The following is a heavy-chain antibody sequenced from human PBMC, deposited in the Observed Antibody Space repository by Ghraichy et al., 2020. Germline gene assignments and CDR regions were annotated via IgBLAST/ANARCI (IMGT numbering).Heavy chain of an antibody. CDR3: ARDVDIVATIPGY. J-gene: IGHJ4*02. CDR2: ISGYNGNT. Sequence: GESLNISCKASGYTFTSYGISWVRQAPGQGLEWMGWISGYNGNTNYAQQLQGRVTMTTDTSTSTAYMELRSLRSDDTAVYYCARDVDIVATIPGYWGQGTLVTVSS. V-gene: IGHV1-18*04. D-gene: IGHD5-12*01. CDR1: GYTFTSYG.